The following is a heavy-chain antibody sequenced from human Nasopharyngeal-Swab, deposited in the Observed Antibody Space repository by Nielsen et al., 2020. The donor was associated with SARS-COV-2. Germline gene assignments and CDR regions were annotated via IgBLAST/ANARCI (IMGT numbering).Heavy chain of an antibody. J-gene: IGHJ4*02. CDR3: ARDPTAMSNVLRYFDWLDFDY. Sequence: ISCAASGFTFSSYAMHWVRQAPGKGLEWVAVISYDGSNKYYADSVKGRFTISRDNSKNTLYLQMNSLRAEDTAVYYCARDPTAMSNVLRYFDWLDFDYWGQGTLVTVSS. V-gene: IGHV3-30*04. CDR2: ISYDGSNK. D-gene: IGHD3-9*01. CDR1: GFTFSSYA.